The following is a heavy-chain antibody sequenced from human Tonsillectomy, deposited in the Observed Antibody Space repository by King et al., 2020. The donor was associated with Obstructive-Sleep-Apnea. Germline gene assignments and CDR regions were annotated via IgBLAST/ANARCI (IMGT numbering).Heavy chain of an antibody. Sequence: VQLVESGGGVVQPGGSLRLSCAASGFTFSSYGMHWVRQAPGKGLEWVAFIRYDGSNKYYADSVKGRFTISRDNSKNTRYLQMNSLKTEDTAVYYCAKGGRGGIAVAVDAFDIWGQGTMVTVSS. D-gene: IGHD6-19*01. V-gene: IGHV3-30*02. CDR2: IRYDGSNK. CDR3: AKGGRGGIAVAVDAFDI. CDR1: GFTFSSYG. J-gene: IGHJ3*02.